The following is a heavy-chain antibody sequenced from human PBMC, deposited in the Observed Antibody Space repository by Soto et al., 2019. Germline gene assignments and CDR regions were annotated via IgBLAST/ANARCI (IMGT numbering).Heavy chain of an antibody. D-gene: IGHD6-19*01. Sequence: QVPLQESGPGLVKPSETLSLTCTVSGGSVSSGSYYWSWIRQPSGKGLEWIGYIYYSGSTNYNPSLKSRVTISVDTSKNQFSLKLSSVTAADTAVYYCARGIEGWYQGRYYYGMDIWGQGTTVTVSS. CDR1: GGSVSSGSYY. V-gene: IGHV4-61*01. J-gene: IGHJ6*02. CDR2: IYYSGST. CDR3: ARGIEGWYQGRYYYGMDI.